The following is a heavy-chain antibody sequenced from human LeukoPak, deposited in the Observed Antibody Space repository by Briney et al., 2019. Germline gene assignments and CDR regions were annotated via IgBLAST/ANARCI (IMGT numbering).Heavy chain of an antibody. J-gene: IGHJ4*02. V-gene: IGHV1-46*01. CDR2: INPSGGST. D-gene: IGHD3-10*01. Sequence: ASVKVSCKASGYTFTSYYMHWVRQAPGQGLEWMGIINPSGGSTSYAQKFQGRVTMTTDTSTSTAYMELRSLRSDDTAVYYCARDGWFGELSYTNPSQRRNDYWGQGTLVTVSS. CDR3: ARDGWFGELSYTNPSQRRNDY. CDR1: GYTFTSYY.